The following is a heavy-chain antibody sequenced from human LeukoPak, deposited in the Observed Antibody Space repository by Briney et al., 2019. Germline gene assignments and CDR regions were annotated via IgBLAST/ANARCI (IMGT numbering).Heavy chain of an antibody. CDR2: ISAYNGNT. J-gene: IGHJ4*02. D-gene: IGHD3-22*01. Sequence: GASVKVSCKASGYTFSSYGISWVRQAPGQGLEWMGWISAYNGNTNYAQKLQGRVTMTTDTSTSTAYMELRSLRSDDTAVYYCAREARSGYYVINDYWGQGTLVTVSS. CDR1: GYTFSSYG. CDR3: AREARSGYYVINDY. V-gene: IGHV1-18*01.